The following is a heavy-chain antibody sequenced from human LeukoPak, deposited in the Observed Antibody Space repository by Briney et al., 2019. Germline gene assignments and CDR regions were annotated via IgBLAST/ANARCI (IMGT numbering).Heavy chain of an antibody. CDR3: AREATWGQWYFDH. D-gene: IGHD6-19*01. Sequence: EPGTSLRLSCVASGFSFSNHGMHWVRQAPGKGLEWVSVIASDGVAKFYADSVKGRFTLSRDNSKNMFFLQMNFLTVEDTAIYYCAREATWGQWYFDHWGQGTPVTVSS. CDR2: IASDGVAK. J-gene: IGHJ4*02. CDR1: GFSFSNHG. V-gene: IGHV3-30*03.